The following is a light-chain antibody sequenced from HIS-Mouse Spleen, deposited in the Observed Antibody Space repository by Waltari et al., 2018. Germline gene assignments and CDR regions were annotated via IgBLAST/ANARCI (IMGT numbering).Light chain of an antibody. CDR3: QQLNSYPPT. CDR2: AAS. Sequence: DIQLTQSPSFLSAPVGDRGTITCRASQGISSYLAWYQQKPGKAPKLLIYAASTFQSGVPSRFSGSGSGTEFTLTISSLQPEDFATYYCQQLNSYPPTFGQGTKVEIK. J-gene: IGKJ1*01. V-gene: IGKV1-9*01. CDR1: QGISSY.